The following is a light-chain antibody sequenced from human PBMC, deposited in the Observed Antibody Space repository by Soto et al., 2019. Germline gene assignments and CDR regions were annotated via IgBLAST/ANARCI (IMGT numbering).Light chain of an antibody. CDR3: GTWDTSLSAWV. Sequence: QSVLTQPPSVSAAPEQKVTISCSGSTSNIGNAHVSWYLHLPGTAPKLLIYDNNRRPSGIPDRLSGSKSGTSATLGITGLQTGDEADYYCGTWDTSLSAWVFGGGTKLTVL. CDR1: TSNIGNAH. V-gene: IGLV1-51*01. J-gene: IGLJ3*02. CDR2: DNN.